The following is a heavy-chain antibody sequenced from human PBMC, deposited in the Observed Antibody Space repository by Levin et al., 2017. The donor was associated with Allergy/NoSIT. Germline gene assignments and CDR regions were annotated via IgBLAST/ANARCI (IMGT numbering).Heavy chain of an antibody. CDR2: IKSKTDGGTT. Sequence: GESLKISCAASGFTFSNAWMSWVRQAPGKGLEWVGRIKSKTDGGTTDYAAPVKGRFTISRDDSKNTLYLQMNSLKTEDTAVYYCTTEWLVHGAFDYWGQGTLVTVSS. CDR3: TTEWLVHGAFDY. J-gene: IGHJ4*02. CDR1: GFTFSNAW. V-gene: IGHV3-15*01. D-gene: IGHD6-19*01.